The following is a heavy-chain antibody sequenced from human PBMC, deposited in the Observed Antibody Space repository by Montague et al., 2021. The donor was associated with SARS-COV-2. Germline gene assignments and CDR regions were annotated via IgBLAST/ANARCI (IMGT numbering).Heavy chain of an antibody. CDR2: IFENGDT. D-gene: IGHD3-10*01. CDR3: SSYYQRSWDG. Sequence: SETLSLTCTVSGVAISYGDWSWIRQPPGKGMEWIVTIFENGDTDXNPSLKRRVTVSEDTSQNQFSLRLSFVAAADAALYYCSSYYQRSWDGWVQGTTVTVSS. J-gene: IGHJ6*02. CDR1: GVAISYGD. V-gene: IGHV4-4*09.